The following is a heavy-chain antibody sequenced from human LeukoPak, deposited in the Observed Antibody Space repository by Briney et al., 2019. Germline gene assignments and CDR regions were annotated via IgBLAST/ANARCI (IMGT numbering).Heavy chain of an antibody. CDR1: GGSVSSGSYY. J-gene: IGHJ3*02. V-gene: IGHV4-61*01. Sequence: SDTLSLTCTVSGGSVSSGSYYWSWIRQPPGKGLEWIGYIYYSGSTNYNPSLKSRVTISADTSKNQFSLKLSSVTAADTAVYYCARDKGYYESSGYLKAFDIWGQGTMVTVSS. CDR2: IYYSGST. D-gene: IGHD3-22*01. CDR3: ARDKGYYESSGYLKAFDI.